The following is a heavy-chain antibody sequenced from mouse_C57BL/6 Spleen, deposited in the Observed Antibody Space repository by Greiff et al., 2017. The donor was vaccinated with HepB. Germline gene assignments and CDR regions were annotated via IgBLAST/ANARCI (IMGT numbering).Heavy chain of an antibody. CDR2: IYPGSGST. J-gene: IGHJ4*01. Sequence: QVQLKESGAELVKPGASVKMSCKASGYTFTSYWITWVKQRPGQGLEWIGDIYPGSGSTNYNEKFKSKATLTVDTSSSTAYMQLSSLTSEDSAVYYCARTGSNYVMDYWGQGTSVTVSS. V-gene: IGHV1-55*01. CDR3: ARTGSNYVMDY. D-gene: IGHD5-1*01. CDR1: GYTFTSYW.